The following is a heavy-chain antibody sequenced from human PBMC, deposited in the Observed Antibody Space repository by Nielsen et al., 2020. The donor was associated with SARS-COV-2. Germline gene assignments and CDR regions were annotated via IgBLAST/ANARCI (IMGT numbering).Heavy chain of an antibody. CDR3: AKDRSAYFDTRGRYYFDY. CDR1: EFTFSNYV. Sequence: GESLKISCAASEFTFSNYVMNWVRQSPGKGLEWVSDISASGGDTYFADSVKGRFTISRDNSKNTLYLQMNSLRAEDTAVYYCAKDRSAYFDTRGRYYFDYWGQGTQVTVSS. D-gene: IGHD3-22*01. V-gene: IGHV3-23*01. J-gene: IGHJ4*02. CDR2: ISASGGDT.